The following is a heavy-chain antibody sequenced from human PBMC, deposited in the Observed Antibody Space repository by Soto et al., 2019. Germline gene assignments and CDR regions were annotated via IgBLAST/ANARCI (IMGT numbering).Heavy chain of an antibody. V-gene: IGHV3-30*03. CDR2: ISYDGSNK. D-gene: IGHD2-21*02. CDR3: ARIGPYCGGDCYPDFDF. CDR1: GFTFGSYG. J-gene: IGHJ4*02. Sequence: GGSLRLSCAASGFTFGSYGMHWVRQAPGKGLEWVAVISYDGSNKYYADSVRGRFAISRDNSNNMLYLQMSNLRAEDTAVYFCARIGPYCGGDCYPDFDFWGLGTPVTVSS.